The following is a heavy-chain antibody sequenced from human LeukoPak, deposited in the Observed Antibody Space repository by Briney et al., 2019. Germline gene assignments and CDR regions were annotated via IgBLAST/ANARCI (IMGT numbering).Heavy chain of an antibody. CDR3: AKESWGSGRYFDL. D-gene: IGHD7-27*01. CDR2: ISYDGSSK. V-gene: IGHV3-30*18. CDR1: GFTFSSYG. Sequence: GGSLRLSCAASGFTFSSYGMHWVRQAPGKGLEWMAVISYDGSSKYYADFVKGRFTISRDNSKSTLYLQMNSLRAEDTAVYYCAKESWGSGRYFDLWGRGTLVTVSS. J-gene: IGHJ2*01.